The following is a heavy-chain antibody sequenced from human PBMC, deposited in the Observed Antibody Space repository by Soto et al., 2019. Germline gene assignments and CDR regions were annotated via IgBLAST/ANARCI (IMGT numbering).Heavy chain of an antibody. Sequence: PGGSLRLSCAASGFTFSSYAMSLVRQAPGKGLEWVSAISGVGETTTYYADSVKGRFTISRDNSKNTLYLQMNSLRAEDTAVYYCAKDPYSSGWYYYFDYWGQGTLVTVSS. CDR3: AKDPYSSGWYYYFDY. J-gene: IGHJ4*02. CDR2: ISGVGETTT. V-gene: IGHV3-23*01. D-gene: IGHD6-19*01. CDR1: GFTFSSYA.